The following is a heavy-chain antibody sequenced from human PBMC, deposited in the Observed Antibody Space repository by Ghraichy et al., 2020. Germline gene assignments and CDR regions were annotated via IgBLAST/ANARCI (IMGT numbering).Heavy chain of an antibody. CDR2: INAGNGNT. CDR1: GYTFSSSS. CDR3: AKRSGVAYYGMDV. Sequence: ASVKVSCKASGYTFSSSSMHWVRQAPGQRLEWMGWINAGNGNTKYSQNFQGRVTITRDTSASTAYMELNSLTSEDTGVYYCAKRSGVAYYGMDVRGQGTTVTVSS. D-gene: IGHD3-3*01. J-gene: IGHJ6*02. V-gene: IGHV1-3*01.